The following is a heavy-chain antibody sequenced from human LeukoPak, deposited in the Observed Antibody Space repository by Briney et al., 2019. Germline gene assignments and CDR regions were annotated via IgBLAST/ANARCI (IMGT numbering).Heavy chain of an antibody. Sequence: SETLSLTCTVSGGSIGSSSYYWGWIRQPPGKGLEWIGCIYYNGATYYNPSLKGRVSISTDTSKNQFSLKLSSVTAADTAVYFCTSRRPIAAAEVWGLGTLLTVSS. CDR2: IYYNGAT. CDR1: GGSIGSSSYY. J-gene: IGHJ4*02. V-gene: IGHV4-39*01. CDR3: TSRRPIAAAEV. D-gene: IGHD6-13*01.